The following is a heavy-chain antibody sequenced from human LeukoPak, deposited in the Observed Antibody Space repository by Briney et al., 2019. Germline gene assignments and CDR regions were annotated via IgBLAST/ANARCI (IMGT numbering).Heavy chain of an antibody. CDR1: GYSFTSYW. CDR3: ARAGGTVVTPGTDAFDI. CDR2: IYPGDSDT. V-gene: IGHV5-51*01. Sequence: GESLKISCKGSGYSFTSYWIGWVRQIPGKGLEWMGIIYPGDSDTRYSPSFQGQVTISADKSISTAYLQWSSLKASDTAMYYCARAGGTVVTPGTDAFDIWGQGTMVTVSS. J-gene: IGHJ3*02. D-gene: IGHD4-23*01.